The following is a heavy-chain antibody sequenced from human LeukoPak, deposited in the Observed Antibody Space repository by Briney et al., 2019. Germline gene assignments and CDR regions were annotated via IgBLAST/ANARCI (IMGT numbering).Heavy chain of an antibody. J-gene: IGHJ5*02. Sequence: SVKVSCKASGGTFSSYAISWVRQAPGQGLEWMGRIIPIFGTANYAQKFQGRVTITTDESTSTAYMELSSLRSEDTAVYYCARDEWLAAAGNWFDPWGQGTLVTVSS. CDR2: IIPIFGTA. D-gene: IGHD6-13*01. V-gene: IGHV1-69*05. CDR1: GGTFSSYA. CDR3: ARDEWLAAAGNWFDP.